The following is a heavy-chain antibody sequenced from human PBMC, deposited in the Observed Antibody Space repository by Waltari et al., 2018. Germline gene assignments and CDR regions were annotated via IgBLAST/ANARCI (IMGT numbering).Heavy chain of an antibody. Sequence: EFQLLASGGGLVQPGGSLRPSCAASGFTFSSHATRWVRPAPGKGLEWVSAIRGSGGRSYNAESVKGRLTISRDNSKNTLYLQMNSLRAEGTAVYYCSKLRGIAVAGSEYFQHWGQGTLVTVSS. J-gene: IGHJ1*01. CDR1: GFTFSSHA. D-gene: IGHD6-19*01. CDR3: SKLRGIAVAGSEYFQH. V-gene: IGHV3-23*01. CDR2: IRGSGGRS.